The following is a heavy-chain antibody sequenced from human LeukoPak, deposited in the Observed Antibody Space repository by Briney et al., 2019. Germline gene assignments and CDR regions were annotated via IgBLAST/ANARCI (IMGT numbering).Heavy chain of an antibody. CDR1: GITLSNYG. D-gene: IGHD3-22*01. V-gene: IGHV3-23*01. Sequence: GGSLRLSCAVSGITLSNYGMSWVRQAPGKRLEWVAGISDSGGSTNYADSVKGQFTISRDNPKNTLYLQMNSLRAEDTAVYFCAKRGVVIRVILVGFHKEAYYFDSWGQGALVTVSS. CDR2: ISDSGGST. CDR3: AKRGVVIRVILVGFHKEAYYFDS. J-gene: IGHJ4*02.